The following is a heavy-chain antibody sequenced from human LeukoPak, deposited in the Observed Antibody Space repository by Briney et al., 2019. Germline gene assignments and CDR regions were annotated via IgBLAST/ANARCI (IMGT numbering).Heavy chain of an antibody. CDR3: TTQSHRYCSGGSCYGDY. CDR1: GFTFSNAW. CDR2: IKSKTDGGTT. V-gene: IGHV3-15*01. D-gene: IGHD2-15*01. J-gene: IGHJ4*02. Sequence: GGSLRLSCAASGFTFSNAWMSWVRQAPGKGLEWVGRIKSKTDGGTTDYAAPVEGRLTISRDDSKNTLYLQMNSLKTEDTAVYYCTTQSHRYCSGGSCYGDYWGQGTLVTVSS.